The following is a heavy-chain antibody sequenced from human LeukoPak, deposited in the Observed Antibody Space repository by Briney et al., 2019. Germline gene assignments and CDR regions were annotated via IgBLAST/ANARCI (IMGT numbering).Heavy chain of an antibody. CDR3: ARARVNSNYPIDYYYYYMDV. J-gene: IGHJ6*03. Sequence: ASVKVSCKASGYTFTSYGISWVRQAPGQGLEWMGWISAYNGNTNYAQKLQGRVTMTTDTSTSTAYMELRSLRSDDTAVYYCARARVNSNYPIDYYYYYMDVWGKGTTVTVSS. CDR1: GYTFTSYG. V-gene: IGHV1-18*01. D-gene: IGHD4-11*01. CDR2: ISAYNGNT.